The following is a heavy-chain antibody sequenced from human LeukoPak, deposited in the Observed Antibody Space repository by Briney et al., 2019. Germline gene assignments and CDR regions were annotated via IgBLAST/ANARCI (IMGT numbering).Heavy chain of an antibody. CDR2: ISYDGSNK. V-gene: IGHV3-30*04. J-gene: IGHJ6*02. CDR1: GFTFSSYA. D-gene: IGHD3-10*01. CDR3: AKEGYYGSGSYYGDMDV. Sequence: GSLRLSCAASGFTFSSYAMHWVRQAPGKGLEWVAVISYDGSNKYYADSVKGRFTISRDNSKNTLYLQMNSLRAEDTAVYYCAKEGYYGSGSYYGDMDVWGQGTTVTVSS.